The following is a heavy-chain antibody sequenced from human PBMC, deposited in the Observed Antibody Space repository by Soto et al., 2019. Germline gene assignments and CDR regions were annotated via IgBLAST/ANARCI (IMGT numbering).Heavy chain of an antibody. CDR1: GFSISGSA. CDR3: TRSVTRTTAHFDY. CDR2: IRSKSNSYAT. Sequence: EVQLVESGGGLVQPGGSLKLSCAASGFSISGSAMHWVRQASGKGLEWVGRIRSKSNSYATAYAASVKGRFTISRDDSKNTAYLQMISLKTEDTAVYYCTRSVTRTTAHFDYWGQGTLVTVSS. D-gene: IGHD1-7*01. J-gene: IGHJ4*02. V-gene: IGHV3-73*02.